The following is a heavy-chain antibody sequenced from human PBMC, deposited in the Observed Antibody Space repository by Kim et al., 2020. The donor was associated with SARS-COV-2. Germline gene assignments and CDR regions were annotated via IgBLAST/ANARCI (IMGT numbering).Heavy chain of an antibody. CDR1: GFTFSSFW. D-gene: IGHD3-22*01. CDR2: IKQDGAER. Sequence: GGSLRLSCAASGFTFSSFWMSWVRQAPRKGLEWVANIKQDGAERHYADSMKGRLTISRDNAKNSLYLQMNNLRAEDTAVYYCARSMGSYFYISAYAFDSWGQRTMVTVSS. J-gene: IGHJ3*02. CDR3: ARSMGSYFYISAYAFDS. V-gene: IGHV3-7*01.